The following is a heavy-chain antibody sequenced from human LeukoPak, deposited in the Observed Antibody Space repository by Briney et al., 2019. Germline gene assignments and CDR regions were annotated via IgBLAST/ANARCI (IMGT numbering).Heavy chain of an antibody. Sequence: GGSLRLSCAASGFTFSSYGMHWVRQAPGKGLEWVSGISWDGGRIGYADSVKGRFTISRDNAKNSLYLQKNSLRPEDTAFYYCTKAYGSGSYTSPFDYWSQGTLVTVSS. V-gene: IGHV3-9*01. D-gene: IGHD3-10*01. CDR2: ISWDGGRI. J-gene: IGHJ4*02. CDR3: TKAYGSGSYTSPFDY. CDR1: GFTFSSYG.